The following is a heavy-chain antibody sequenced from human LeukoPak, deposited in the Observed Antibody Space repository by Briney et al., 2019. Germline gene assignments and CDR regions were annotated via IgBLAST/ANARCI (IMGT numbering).Heavy chain of an antibody. D-gene: IGHD2-21*02. CDR2: ISGSSSYI. CDR1: GFTFSSYA. CDR3: ARDYIYCGGDCFVDN. Sequence: GRSLRLSCAASGFTFSSYAMHWVRQAPGKGLEWVSSISGSSSYIFYADSVKGRFTISRDNAKNSLYLQMNSLRAEDTAVYYCARDYIYCGGDCFVDNWGQGTLVTVSS. V-gene: IGHV3-21*01. J-gene: IGHJ4*02.